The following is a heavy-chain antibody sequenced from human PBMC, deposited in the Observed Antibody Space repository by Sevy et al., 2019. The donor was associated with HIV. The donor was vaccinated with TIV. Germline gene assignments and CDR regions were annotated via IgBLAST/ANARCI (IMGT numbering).Heavy chain of an antibody. Sequence: GGSLRLSCAASGFTFDDYTMHWVRQAPGKGLEWVSLMSWDGDSTNYAHSVKGRFTISRDNSKNSLYLQMNSLRTEDTAWYYCAKDRGFDYGMDVWGQGTTVTVSS. D-gene: IGHD3-3*01. CDR3: AKDRGFDYGMDV. J-gene: IGHJ6*02. V-gene: IGHV3-43*01. CDR1: GFTFDDYT. CDR2: MSWDGDST.